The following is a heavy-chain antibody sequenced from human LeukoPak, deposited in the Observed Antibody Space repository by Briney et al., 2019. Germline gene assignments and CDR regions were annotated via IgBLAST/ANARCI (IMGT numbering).Heavy chain of an antibody. CDR3: ARSRPRVYCSSTSCSYNWFDP. V-gene: IGHV1-8*01. Sequence: ASVKVSCKASGYTFASYDINWVRQATGQGLEWMGWMNPNSGNTGYAQKFQGRVTMTRNTSISTAYMELSSLRSEDTAVYYCARSRPRVYCSSTSCSYNWFDPWGQGTLVTVSS. J-gene: IGHJ5*02. CDR2: MNPNSGNT. CDR1: GYTFASYD. D-gene: IGHD2-2*01.